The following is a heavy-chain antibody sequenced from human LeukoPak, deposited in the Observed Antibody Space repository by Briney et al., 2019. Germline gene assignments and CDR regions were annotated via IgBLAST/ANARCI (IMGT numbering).Heavy chain of an antibody. V-gene: IGHV3-74*01. J-gene: IGHJ5*02. D-gene: IGHD6-19*01. CDR3: ARGADTGYSSDS. CDR2: INSDARST. CDR1: GFTFSNYW. Sequence: GGSLRLSCAASGFTFSNYWMHWGRQAPGKGLVWVSRINSDARSTSYADSVKGRFTISRDNAKNTLYLQMNSLRAEDTAVYYCARGADTGYSSDSWGQGTLVTVSS.